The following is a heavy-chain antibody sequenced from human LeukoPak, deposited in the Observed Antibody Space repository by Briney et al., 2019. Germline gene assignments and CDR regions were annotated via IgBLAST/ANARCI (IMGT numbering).Heavy chain of an antibody. V-gene: IGHV3-20*01. Sequence: GGSLRLSCAASGSTFDDYGMSWVRQAPGKGLEWVSGINWNGGSTGYADSVKGRFTISRDNAKNSLYLQMNSLRAEDTALYHCARSSPYGDYYFDYWGQGTLVTVSS. CDR2: INWNGGST. D-gene: IGHD4-17*01. CDR1: GSTFDDYG. CDR3: ARSSPYGDYYFDY. J-gene: IGHJ4*02.